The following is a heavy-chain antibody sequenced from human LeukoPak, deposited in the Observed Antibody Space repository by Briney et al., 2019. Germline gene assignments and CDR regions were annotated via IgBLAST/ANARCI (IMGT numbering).Heavy chain of an antibody. Sequence: ASVKVSCKASGYTFTRYYMHWVRQAPGQGLEWMGWINPNSGGTNYAQKFQGRVTMTRDTSISTAYMELSRLRSDDTAVYYCAGGLIAAAFLDWFDPWGQGTLVTVSS. V-gene: IGHV1-2*02. CDR1: GYTFTRYY. CDR3: AGGLIAAAFLDWFDP. J-gene: IGHJ5*02. D-gene: IGHD6-13*01. CDR2: INPNSGGT.